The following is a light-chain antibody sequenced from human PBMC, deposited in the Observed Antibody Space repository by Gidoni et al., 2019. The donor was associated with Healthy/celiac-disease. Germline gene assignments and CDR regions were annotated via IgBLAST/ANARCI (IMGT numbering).Light chain of an antibody. J-gene: IGKJ4*01. CDR2: DAS. CDR1: QGISSA. Sequence: IQLTQAPSSLAASVGDRVTITCRASQGISSALAWYQQKPGKAPKLLIYDASSLESGVPSRFSGSGSGTDFTLPLSSLQPADFATSSCQQFHSYPLPFGGGTQVEIK. V-gene: IGKV1-13*02. CDR3: QQFHSYPLP.